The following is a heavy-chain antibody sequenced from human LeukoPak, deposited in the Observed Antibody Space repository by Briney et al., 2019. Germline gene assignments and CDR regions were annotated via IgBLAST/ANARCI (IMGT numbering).Heavy chain of an antibody. Sequence: SETLSLTCTVSGGSISSYYWSWIRQPPGKGLEWIGYIYYSGNTNYNPSLKSRVTISVDTSKNQFSLKLSSVTAADTAVYYCARDHDSSGPWGQGTLVTVSS. D-gene: IGHD3-22*01. CDR3: ARDHDSSGP. CDR2: IYYSGNT. V-gene: IGHV4-59*08. J-gene: IGHJ5*02. CDR1: GGSISSYY.